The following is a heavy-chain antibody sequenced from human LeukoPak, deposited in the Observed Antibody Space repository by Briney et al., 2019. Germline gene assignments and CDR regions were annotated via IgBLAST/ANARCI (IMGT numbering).Heavy chain of an antibody. J-gene: IGHJ4*02. CDR1: GFTFSSYS. D-gene: IGHD6-13*01. CDR2: ISSSSSYI. Sequence: GGSLRLSCAASGFTFSSYSMNWVRQAPGKGLEWVSSISSSSSYIYYADSVKGRFTISRDNAKNSLYLQMHSLRAEDTAVYYCARDGGFSSSSWPRCFDYWGQGTLVTVSS. V-gene: IGHV3-21*01. CDR3: ARDGGFSSSSWPRCFDY.